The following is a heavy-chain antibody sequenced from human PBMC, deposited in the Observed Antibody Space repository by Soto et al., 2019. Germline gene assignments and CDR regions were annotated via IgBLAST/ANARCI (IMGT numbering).Heavy chain of an antibody. J-gene: IGHJ5*02. Sequence: ASVKVSCEASGGTFSSYAISWVRQAPGQGLEWMGGIIPIFGTANYAQKFQGRVTITADESTSTAYMELSSLRSEDTAVYYCARDRSGYYPNWFDPWGQGTLVTVSS. D-gene: IGHD3-22*01. V-gene: IGHV1-69*13. CDR3: ARDRSGYYPNWFDP. CDR1: GGTFSSYA. CDR2: IIPIFGTA.